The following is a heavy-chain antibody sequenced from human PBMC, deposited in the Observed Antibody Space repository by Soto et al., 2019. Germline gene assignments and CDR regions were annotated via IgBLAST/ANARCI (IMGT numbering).Heavy chain of an antibody. J-gene: IGHJ6*03. D-gene: IGHD3-3*01. CDR3: AKDGGFDFWSGYRYYYYMDV. CDR2: ISYDGSNK. Sequence: QVQLVESGGGVVQPGRSLRLSCAASGFTFSSYGMHWVRQAPGKGLERVAVISYDGSNKYYADSVKGRFTISRDNSKNTLYLQMNRLMAEDTAVYYCAKDGGFDFWSGYRYYYYMDVWGKGTTVTVSS. CDR1: GFTFSSYG. V-gene: IGHV3-30*18.